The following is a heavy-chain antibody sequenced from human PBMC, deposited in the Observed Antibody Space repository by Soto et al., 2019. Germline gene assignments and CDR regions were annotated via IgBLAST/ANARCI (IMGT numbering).Heavy chain of an antibody. D-gene: IGHD5-12*01. CDR2: ISSSSSYI. CDR3: AREESGYDYNAFDI. V-gene: IGHV3-21*01. Sequence: GGSMRLSCAASGFTFSSYSMNWVRQAPGKGLEWVSSISSSSSYIYYADSVKGRFTISRDNAKNSLYLQMNSLRAEDTAVYYCAREESGYDYNAFDIWGQGTMVTVSS. CDR1: GFTFSSYS. J-gene: IGHJ3*02.